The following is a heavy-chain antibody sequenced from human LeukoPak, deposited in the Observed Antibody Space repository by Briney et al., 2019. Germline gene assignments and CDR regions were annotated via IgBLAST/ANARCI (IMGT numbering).Heavy chain of an antibody. V-gene: IGHV1-18*01. CDR1: GYTFNRYG. Sequence: ASVKVSCKASGYTFNRYGINWVRQAPGQGLEWLGWISPYKDTPYYTQQVQGRVTLTIDTSTSTAHMELKSLRSDDTAVYYCARADGGYYYYYMDVWGKGTTVTVSS. D-gene: IGHD3-10*01. CDR2: ISPYKDTP. J-gene: IGHJ6*03. CDR3: ARADGGYYYYYMDV.